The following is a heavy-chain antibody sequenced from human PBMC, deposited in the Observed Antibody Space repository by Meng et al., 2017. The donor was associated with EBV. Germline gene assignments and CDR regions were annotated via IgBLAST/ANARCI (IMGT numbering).Heavy chain of an antibody. CDR2: FLPRLGAP. Sequence: QVQLVQAAAGGKKPGSSVNVSCQTSGGPFRYYAISWVRQAPGQGLEWLGGFLPRLGAPNYAQKFQGRVKITADESTSTHYMDLSSLRSEDTAIYYCASESGRGYTPDYWGQGTLVTVSS. V-gene: IGHV1-69*12. CDR1: GGPFRYYA. J-gene: IGHJ4*02. CDR3: ASESGRGYTPDY. D-gene: IGHD3-10*01.